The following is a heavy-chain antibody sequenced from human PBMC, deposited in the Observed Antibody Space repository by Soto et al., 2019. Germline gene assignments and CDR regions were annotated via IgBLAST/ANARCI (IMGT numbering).Heavy chain of an antibody. CDR2: IIPILGIA. J-gene: IGHJ4*02. CDR3: ARDPSMTTVVTSNY. D-gene: IGHD4-17*01. V-gene: IGHV1-69*08. CDR1: GGTFSSYT. Sequence: QVQLVQSGAEVKKPGSSVKVSCKASGGTFSSYTISWVRQAPGQGLEWMGRIIPILGIANYAQKFQGRLTSTPDKSTSPAYMELSSLRSEDTAVYYCARDPSMTTVVTSNYWGQGTLVTVSS.